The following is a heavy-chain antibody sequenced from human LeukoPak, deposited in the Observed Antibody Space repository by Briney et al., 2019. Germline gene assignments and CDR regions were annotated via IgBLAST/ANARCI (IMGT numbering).Heavy chain of an antibody. CDR1: GGSISSYY. CDR2: IYYSGST. D-gene: IGHD3-22*01. CDR3: ARTGGYRLVQGLDP. Sequence: SETLSLTCTVSGGSISSYYWSWIRQPPGKGLEWIGYIYYSGSTNYNPSLKSRVTISVDTSRNQFSLKLNSVTAADTAVYYCARTGGYRLVQGLDPWGQGTLVTVSS. V-gene: IGHV4-59*01. J-gene: IGHJ5*02.